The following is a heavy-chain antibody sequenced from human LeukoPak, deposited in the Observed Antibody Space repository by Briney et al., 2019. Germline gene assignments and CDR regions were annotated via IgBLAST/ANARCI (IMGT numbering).Heavy chain of an antibody. Sequence: SETLSLTCTVSGGSISSSSYYWGSIRQPPGKGLEWIGSIYYSGNTYYNPSLKSRVTISVDTSKNQFSLKLSSVTAADTAVYYCARLFSSSWYRGAFDLWGQGTMVTVSS. CDR1: GGSISSSSYY. J-gene: IGHJ3*01. CDR2: IYYSGNT. V-gene: IGHV4-39*01. D-gene: IGHD6-13*01. CDR3: ARLFSSSWYRGAFDL.